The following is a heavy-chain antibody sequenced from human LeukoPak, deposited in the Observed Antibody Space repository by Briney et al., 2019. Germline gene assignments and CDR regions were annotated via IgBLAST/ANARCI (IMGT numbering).Heavy chain of an antibody. CDR3: ARSYSSSRGTFDY. CDR2: ITGSSSYI. V-gene: IGHV3-21*01. J-gene: IGHJ4*02. D-gene: IGHD6-6*01. CDR1: GFTFSSYG. Sequence: VGSLRLSCAASGFTFSSYGMNWVRQAPGKGLEWVSSITGSSSYIYYADSVKGRFTISRDNAKNSLYLQMNSLRAEDTAVYYCARSYSSSRGTFDYWGQGTLVTVSS.